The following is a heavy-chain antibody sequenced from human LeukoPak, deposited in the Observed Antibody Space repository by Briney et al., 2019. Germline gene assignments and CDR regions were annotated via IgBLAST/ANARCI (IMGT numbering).Heavy chain of an antibody. Sequence: GGSLRLSCAASGFSFSSDYVSWVRQAPGKGLEWVDRIKSKSAGGTVDYASPVKGRFVISRDDSRTTVYLQMNSLKTEDTAVYYCSTDAGYDSRWYNYWGQGTLVTVSS. CDR3: STDAGYDSRWYNY. V-gene: IGHV3-15*01. D-gene: IGHD6-13*01. J-gene: IGHJ4*02. CDR2: IKSKSAGGTV. CDR1: GFSFSSDY.